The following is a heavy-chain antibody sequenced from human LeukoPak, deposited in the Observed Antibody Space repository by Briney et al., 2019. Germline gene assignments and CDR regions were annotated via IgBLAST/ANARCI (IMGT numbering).Heavy chain of an antibody. CDR3: ARDRRGPPGGWFDP. V-gene: IGHV3-48*03. CDR2: ISSSGSTI. CDR1: GFTFSSYE. D-gene: IGHD3-16*01. Sequence: GGSLRLSCAASGFTFSSYEMNWVRQAPGKGLEWVSYISSSGSTIYYAGSVKGRFTISRDNAKNSLYLQMNSLRAEDTAVYYCARDRRGPPGGWFDPWGQGTLVTVSS. J-gene: IGHJ5*02.